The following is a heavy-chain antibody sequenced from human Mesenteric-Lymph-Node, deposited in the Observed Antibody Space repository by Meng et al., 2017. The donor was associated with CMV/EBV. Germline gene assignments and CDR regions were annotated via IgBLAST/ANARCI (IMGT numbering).Heavy chain of an antibody. V-gene: IGHV4-59*02. CDR2: VYSRGNP. D-gene: IGHD1-26*01. CDR1: GGSVRSYY. J-gene: IGHJ3*02. CDR3: ARDTTPFDI. Sequence: SETLSLTCSVSGGSVRSYYWSWIRQPPGKTLEWIGYVYSRGNPNYNPSLKGRLTISVDTSKNQFSLELSSVTAADTAVYYCARDTTPFDIWGQGTMVTVSS.